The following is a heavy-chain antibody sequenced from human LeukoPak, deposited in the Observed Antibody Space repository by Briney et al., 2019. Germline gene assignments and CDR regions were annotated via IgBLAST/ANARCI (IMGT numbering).Heavy chain of an antibody. Sequence: GESLKISCKGSGYTFTRYWIGWVRQMPGKGLEWMGIIYPGDSDTRYSPSFQGQVTISADRSISSAYLQWSTLKASDTAMYYCARLEWESAFDIWGQGTMVTVSS. D-gene: IGHD1-26*01. J-gene: IGHJ3*02. CDR3: ARLEWESAFDI. CDR2: IYPGDSDT. V-gene: IGHV5-51*01. CDR1: GYTFTRYW.